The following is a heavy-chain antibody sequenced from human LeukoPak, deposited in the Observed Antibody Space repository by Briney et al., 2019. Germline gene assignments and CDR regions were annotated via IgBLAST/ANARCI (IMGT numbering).Heavy chain of an antibody. Sequence: PGGSLRLSCAASGFTFNTYAMHWVRQAPGKGLEWIGYIYYSGSTNYNPSLKSRVSISVDTSKNQFSLKLSSVTAADTAVYYCARSPYYYYGMDVWGQGTTVTVSS. J-gene: IGHJ6*02. CDR2: IYYSGST. CDR1: GFTFNTYA. V-gene: IGHV4-59*01. CDR3: ARSPYYYYGMDV.